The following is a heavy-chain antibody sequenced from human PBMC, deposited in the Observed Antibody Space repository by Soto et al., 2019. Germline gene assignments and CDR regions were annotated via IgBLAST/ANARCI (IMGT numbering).Heavy chain of an antibody. CDR3: ARDSWSQY. J-gene: IGHJ1*01. CDR1: GFSVSSNY. V-gene: IGHV3-66*01. CDR2: IHNGGET. Sequence: EVQLVESGGGLVQPGGSLRLSCAASGFSVSSNYMNWVRQAPGKGLEWVSIIHNGGETYYADSVKDRFTVSRDNSKNTVFLQMTSLRVEDTAVYYCARDSWSQYWGQGTLVTVSS. D-gene: IGHD2-15*01.